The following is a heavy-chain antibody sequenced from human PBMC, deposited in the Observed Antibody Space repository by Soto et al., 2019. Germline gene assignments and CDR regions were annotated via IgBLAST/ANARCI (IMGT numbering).Heavy chain of an antibody. J-gene: IGHJ4*02. Sequence: GGSLRLSCAASGFTFSSYAMSWVRQAPGKGLEWVSAISGSGGSTYYADSVKGRFTISRDNSKNTLYLQMNSLRAEDTAVYYCAKGGGSSWYWTYFDYWGQGTLVTVSS. CDR2: ISGSGGST. CDR1: GFTFSSYA. CDR3: AKGGGSSWYWTYFDY. V-gene: IGHV3-23*01. D-gene: IGHD6-13*01.